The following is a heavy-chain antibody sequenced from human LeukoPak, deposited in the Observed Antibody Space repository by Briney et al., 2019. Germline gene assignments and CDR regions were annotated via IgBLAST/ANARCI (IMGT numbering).Heavy chain of an antibody. J-gene: IGHJ5*02. CDR2: IYSTGSA. Sequence: SDTLSLTCSVSGGSMSRYYWNWIRQPAGKGLEWIGRIYSTGSADYNPSLQSRVTMSVDTSKNEFSLRLTSATAADTAIYYCPRDRWFDTWGQGTLVTVSS. CDR1: GGSMSRYY. CDR3: PRDRWFDT. V-gene: IGHV4-4*07.